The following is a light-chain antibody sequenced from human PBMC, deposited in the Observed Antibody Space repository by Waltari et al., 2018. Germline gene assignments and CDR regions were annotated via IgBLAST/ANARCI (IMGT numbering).Light chain of an antibody. Sequence: QSVLTQPPSASGTPGQRVSISCSGSASNIGGNLVNWYQQLPGKAPKLLIYRSDLRPSGVPDRFSGSKSGTSASLAISGLQSEDEADYFCASWDDSLNSHWVFGGGTKVTVL. CDR2: RSD. J-gene: IGLJ3*02. CDR1: ASNIGGNL. CDR3: ASWDDSLNSHWV. V-gene: IGLV1-44*01.